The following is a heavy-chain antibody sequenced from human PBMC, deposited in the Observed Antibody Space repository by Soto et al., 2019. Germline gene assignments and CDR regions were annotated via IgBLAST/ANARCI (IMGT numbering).Heavy chain of an antibody. Sequence: EVQLVESGGGLVQPGRSLRLSCAASGFTFADYAMHWVRQAPGKGLEWVSGISWNSGSIGYADSVKGRFTISRDNAKNSLYLQMNSLGADYTVLYYCSKDGQQWLVPGYYFDYWGQGTLVTVSS. D-gene: IGHD6-19*01. CDR1: GFTFADYA. V-gene: IGHV3-9*01. J-gene: IGHJ4*02. CDR2: ISWNSGSI. CDR3: SKDGQQWLVPGYYFDY.